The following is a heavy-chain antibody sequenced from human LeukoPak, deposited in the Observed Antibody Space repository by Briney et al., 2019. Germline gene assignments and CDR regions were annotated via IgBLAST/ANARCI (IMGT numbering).Heavy chain of an antibody. Sequence: PSETLSLTCTVSGGSISSYYWSWIRQPPGKGLEWIGYIYYSGSTNYNPSLKSRVTISVDTSKNQFSLKLSSVTAADTAVYYCARTTYYYDSSGSVQFFDYWGQGTLVTVSS. D-gene: IGHD3-22*01. CDR2: IYYSGST. J-gene: IGHJ4*02. V-gene: IGHV4-59*01. CDR3: ARTTYYYDSSGSVQFFDY. CDR1: GGSISSYY.